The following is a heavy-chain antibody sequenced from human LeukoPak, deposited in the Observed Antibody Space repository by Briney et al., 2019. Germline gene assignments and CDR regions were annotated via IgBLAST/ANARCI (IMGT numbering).Heavy chain of an antibody. CDR2: IYYSGST. CDR1: GGSISSSSYY. D-gene: IGHD4-17*01. Sequence: SETLSLTCTISGGSISSSSYYWGWIRQPPGKGLEWIGSIYYSGSTYYNPSLESRVTISVDTSKNQFSLKLSSVTAADTAVYYCARGGIDYGDYPTHFDYWGQGTLVTVSS. CDR3: ARGGIDYGDYPTHFDY. V-gene: IGHV4-39*07. J-gene: IGHJ4*02.